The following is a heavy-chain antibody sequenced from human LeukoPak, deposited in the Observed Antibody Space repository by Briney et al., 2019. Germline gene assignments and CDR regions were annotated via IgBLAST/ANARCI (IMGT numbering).Heavy chain of an antibody. D-gene: IGHD2-15*01. V-gene: IGHV3-30*04. Sequence: GGSLRLSCAASRFIFSNYAMHWVRLAPGKGLDWVAVISYHGSDQFYADSVKGRFTISRDYSKNTLFLQMNSLRTEDTAVYYCARQDCSGGSCYLDYWGQGTLVTVSS. CDR1: RFIFSNYA. J-gene: IGHJ4*02. CDR2: ISYHGSDQ. CDR3: ARQDCSGGSCYLDY.